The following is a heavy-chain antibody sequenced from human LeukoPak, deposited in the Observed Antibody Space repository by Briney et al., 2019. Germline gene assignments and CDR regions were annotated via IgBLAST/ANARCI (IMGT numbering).Heavy chain of an antibody. CDR2: IYYSGST. V-gene: IGHV4-39*01. CDR3: ARHPGCSYGGNLMVILDEGGYYFDY. D-gene: IGHD4-23*01. Sequence: SETLSLTCTVSGGSISSSSYYWGWIRQPPGKGLEWIGSIYYSGSTYYNPSLKSRVTISVDTSKNQFSLKLSSVTAADTAVYYSARHPGCSYGGNLMVILDEGGYYFDYWGQGTLVTVSS. J-gene: IGHJ4*02. CDR1: GGSISSSSYY.